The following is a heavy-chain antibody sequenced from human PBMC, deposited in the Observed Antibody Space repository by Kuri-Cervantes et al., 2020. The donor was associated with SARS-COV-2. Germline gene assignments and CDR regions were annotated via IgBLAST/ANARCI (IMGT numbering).Heavy chain of an antibody. CDR1: GESFSGYY. CDR2: VNHRGST. V-gene: IGHV4-34*01. CDR3: ASEDSSGYFEWFDP. D-gene: IGHD3-22*01. Sequence: SETLSLTCAFYGESFSGYYWNWIRQSPGKGLEWIGEVNHRGSTNYNPSLKSRVTISVDTSKNQFSLKLSSVTAADTAVYYCASEDSSGYFEWFDPWGQGTLVTVSS. J-gene: IGHJ5*02.